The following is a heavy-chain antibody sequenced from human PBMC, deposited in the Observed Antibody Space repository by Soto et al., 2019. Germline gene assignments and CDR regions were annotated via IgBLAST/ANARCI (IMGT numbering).Heavy chain of an antibody. Sequence: QVQLVQSGAELKKPGSSVKVSCKASGDTFSFYTINWVRQAPGLGLEWMGRVNPILSMSTSAQKFQGRVTMTADKSTSTAYMELRSLRSEDTAFYYCATSYGSGYRAFDYWGQGALVTVSS. CDR2: VNPILSMS. CDR3: ATSYGSGYRAFDY. CDR1: GDTFSFYT. J-gene: IGHJ4*02. V-gene: IGHV1-69*02. D-gene: IGHD3-10*01.